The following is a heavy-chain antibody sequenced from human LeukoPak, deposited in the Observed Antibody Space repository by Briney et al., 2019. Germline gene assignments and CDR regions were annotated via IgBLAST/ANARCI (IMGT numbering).Heavy chain of an antibody. Sequence: GGSLRLSCAASGFTFSSYAMHWVRQAPGKELEWVAVISYDGSNKYYADSVKGRFTISRDNSKNTLYLQMNSLRAEDTAVYYCAREAPGYFDLWGRGTLVTVSS. CDR3: AREAPGYFDL. J-gene: IGHJ2*01. V-gene: IGHV3-30-3*01. CDR2: ISYDGSNK. CDR1: GFTFSSYA.